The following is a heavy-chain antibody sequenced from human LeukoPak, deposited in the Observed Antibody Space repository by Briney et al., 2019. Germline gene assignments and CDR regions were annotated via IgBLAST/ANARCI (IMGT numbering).Heavy chain of an antibody. Sequence: ASVKVSCKASGYTFTSYYMHWVRQAPGQGLEWMGIIIPSGGSTSYAQKFQGRVTMTRDTSTSTVYMELSSLRSEDTAVYYCASGGTLWFGEFNWFDPWGQGTLVTVSS. J-gene: IGHJ5*02. CDR3: ASGGTLWFGEFNWFDP. D-gene: IGHD3-10*01. CDR2: IIPSGGST. CDR1: GYTFTSYY. V-gene: IGHV1-46*01.